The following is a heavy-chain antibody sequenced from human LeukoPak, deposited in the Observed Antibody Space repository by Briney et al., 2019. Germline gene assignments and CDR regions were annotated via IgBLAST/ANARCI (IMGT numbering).Heavy chain of an antibody. CDR1: GASISGSGYY. CDR3: AKSGGCGLIDY. Sequence: PSETLSLTCTVSGASISGSGYYWGWIRQPPGKGLEWIGNIYDSGSTYYNASLQSRVTISIDTSKNQFSLRLSSVTAADTAMYYCAKSGGCGLIDYWGQGTLVTVSS. D-gene: IGHD1-26*01. V-gene: IGHV4-39*01. J-gene: IGHJ4*02. CDR2: IYDSGST.